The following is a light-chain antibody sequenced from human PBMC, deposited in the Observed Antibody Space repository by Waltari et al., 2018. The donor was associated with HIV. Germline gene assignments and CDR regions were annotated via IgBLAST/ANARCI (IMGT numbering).Light chain of an antibody. J-gene: IGKJ1*01. CDR3: QQYYSTPPRT. V-gene: IGKV4-1*01. CDR1: TNILYKSDNKNY. Sequence: DIVMTQSPDSLAVSLGERATINCKSSTNILYKSDNKNYLAWYQQKPGQPPKLLISWASARESGVPDRFSGSGSGTDFTLTISSLQAEDVAVYYCQQYYSTPPRTFGQGTKVEIK. CDR2: WAS.